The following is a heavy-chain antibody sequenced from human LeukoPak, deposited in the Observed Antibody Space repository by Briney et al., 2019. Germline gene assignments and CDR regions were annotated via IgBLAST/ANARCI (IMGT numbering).Heavy chain of an antibody. CDR3: ASWDYYDSSGYTSFDY. Sequence: PGGSLRLSCATSGFTFSRYLMTWVRQAPGKGLESVATIKEDGSEGYYVDSVKGRFTISRDNAKNSLYLQMNSLRAEDTAVYYCASWDYYDSSGYTSFDYWGQGTLVTVSS. V-gene: IGHV3-7*01. CDR2: IKEDGSEG. J-gene: IGHJ4*02. CDR1: GFTFSRYL. D-gene: IGHD3-22*01.